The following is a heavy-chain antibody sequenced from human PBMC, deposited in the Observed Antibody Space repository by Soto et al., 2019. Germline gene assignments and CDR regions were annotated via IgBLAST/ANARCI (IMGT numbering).Heavy chain of an antibody. CDR2: ISSNGGST. V-gene: IGHV3-64D*08. J-gene: IGHJ3*02. Sequence: SCSASGFTFSSYAMHWVRQAPGKGLEYVSAISSNGGSTYYADSVKGRFTISRDNSKNTLYLQMSSLRAEGTAVYYCVKSRPVLRFLEWLSAFDIWGQGTMVTVSS. CDR3: VKSRPVLRFLEWLSAFDI. D-gene: IGHD3-3*01. CDR1: GFTFSSYA.